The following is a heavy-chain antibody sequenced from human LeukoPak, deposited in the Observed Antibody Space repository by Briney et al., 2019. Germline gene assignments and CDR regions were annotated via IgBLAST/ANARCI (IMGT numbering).Heavy chain of an antibody. CDR3: ANTIAVAGIDAFDI. D-gene: IGHD6-19*01. Sequence: PSETLSLTCTVSGGSISSSSYYWGWIRQPPGKGLEWIGRIYYSGSTNYNPSLKSRVTISVDTSKNQFSLKLSSVTAADTAVYYCANTIAVAGIDAFDIWGQGTMVTVSS. CDR2: IYYSGST. J-gene: IGHJ3*02. V-gene: IGHV4-39*07. CDR1: GGSISSSSYY.